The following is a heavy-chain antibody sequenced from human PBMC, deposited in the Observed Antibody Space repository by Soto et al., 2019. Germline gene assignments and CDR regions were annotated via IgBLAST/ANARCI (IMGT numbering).Heavy chain of an antibody. CDR1: GFTFPGFG. Sequence: QLQLVQSGTEVKNPGASVKVSCKASGFTFPGFGITWVRQAPGQGLEWMGWITASNGNTNYAQNLQGRVTMTTDTSTSTAYMELLRLRSDDTAVYYCARGYSYGSYWYFDLWGRGTLVTVSS. V-gene: IGHV1-18*04. J-gene: IGHJ2*01. CDR3: ARGYSYGSYWYFDL. CDR2: ITASNGNT. D-gene: IGHD5-18*01.